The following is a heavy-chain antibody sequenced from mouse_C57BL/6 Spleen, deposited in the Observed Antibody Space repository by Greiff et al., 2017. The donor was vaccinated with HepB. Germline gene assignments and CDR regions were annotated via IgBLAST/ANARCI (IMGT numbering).Heavy chain of an antibody. CDR1: GFNIKDYY. V-gene: IGHV14-1*01. J-gene: IGHJ3*01. Sequence: VQLQQSGAELVRPGASVKLSCTASGFNIKDYYMHWVKQRPEQGLEWIGMIDPEDGDTEYAPKFQGKATMTADTSSNTAYLQLSSLTSEDTAVYYCTVDGNYEAWFAYWGQGTLVTVSA. D-gene: IGHD2-1*01. CDR2: IDPEDGDT. CDR3: TVDGNYEAWFAY.